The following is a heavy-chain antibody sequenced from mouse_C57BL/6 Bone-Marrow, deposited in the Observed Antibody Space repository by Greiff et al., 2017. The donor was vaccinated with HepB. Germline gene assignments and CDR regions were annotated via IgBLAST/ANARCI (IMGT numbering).Heavy chain of an antibody. CDR2: ISDGGSYT. V-gene: IGHV5-4*01. D-gene: IGHD2-4*01. J-gene: IGHJ2*01. CDR3: ATDYGYFDY. CDR1: GFTFSSYA. Sequence: EVQLQESGGGLVKPGGSLKLSCAASGFTFSSYAMSWVRQTPEKRLEWVATISDGGSYTYYPDNVKGRFTISRDNAKNNLYLQMSHLKSEDTAMYYCATDYGYFDYWGQGTTLTVSS.